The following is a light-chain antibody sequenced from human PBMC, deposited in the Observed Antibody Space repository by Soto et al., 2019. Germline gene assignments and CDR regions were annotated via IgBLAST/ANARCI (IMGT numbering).Light chain of an antibody. CDR2: GAS. V-gene: IGKV3-20*01. CDR1: QSISSSY. CDR3: QQSGSSPQT. J-gene: IGKJ1*01. Sequence: ESVLTQSPGTRSLSPGERAALSCRASQSISSSYLAWYQQKPGQAPRRLIYGASSRATGIPDRFSGSGSGTDFTLTISSLEPEDFAVYYCQQSGSSPQTFGQGTKVDIK.